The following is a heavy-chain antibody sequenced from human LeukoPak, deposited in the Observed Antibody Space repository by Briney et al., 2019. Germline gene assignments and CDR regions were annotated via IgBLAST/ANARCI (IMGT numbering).Heavy chain of an antibody. V-gene: IGHV3-21*01. CDR3: ARLTGGYCSSTSCLNWFDP. CDR1: GFTFSSYS. J-gene: IGHJ5*02. Sequence: GGSLRLSCAASGFTFSSYSMSWVRQAPGKGLEWVSSISSSSSYIYYADSVKGRFTISRDNAKNSLYLQMNSLRAEDTAVYYCARLTGGYCSSTSCLNWFDPWGQGTLVTVSS. D-gene: IGHD2-2*01. CDR2: ISSSSSYI.